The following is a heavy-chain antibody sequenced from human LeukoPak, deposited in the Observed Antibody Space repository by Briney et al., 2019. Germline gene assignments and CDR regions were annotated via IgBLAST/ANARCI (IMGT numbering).Heavy chain of an antibody. D-gene: IGHD5-12*01. CDR2: IDADGSSA. V-gene: IGHV3-74*01. CDR1: GITFNYYW. J-gene: IGHJ4*02. CDR3: TREGGYDPFEY. Sequence: GGSLRLSCAASGITFNYYWMHWVRQAPGKGLVWVSRIDADGSSATYGDSVKGRFTISRDNAKNTLYLQMDSLRAEDTAVYYCTREGGYDPFEYWGQGTLVTVSS.